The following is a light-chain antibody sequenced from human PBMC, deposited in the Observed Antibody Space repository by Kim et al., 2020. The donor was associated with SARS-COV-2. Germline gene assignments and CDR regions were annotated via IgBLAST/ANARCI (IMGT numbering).Light chain of an antibody. CDR1: QSISSY. CDR3: QQSYSTPHT. V-gene: IGKV1-39*01. J-gene: IGKJ2*01. Sequence: DIQMTQSPSSLSASVGDRVTITCRASQSISSYSTWYQQKPRKAPKLLIYAASSLQSGVPSRFSGSGSGTDFTLTISSLQPEDFATYYCQQSYSTPHTFGQGTKLEI. CDR2: AAS.